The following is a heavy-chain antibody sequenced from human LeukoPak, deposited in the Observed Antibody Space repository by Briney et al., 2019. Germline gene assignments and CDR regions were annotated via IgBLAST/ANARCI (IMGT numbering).Heavy chain of an antibody. J-gene: IGHJ3*02. CDR2: IIPIFGTA. Sequence: SVKVSCKASGGTFSSYAISWVQQAPGQGLEWMGGIIPIFGTANYAQKSQGRVTITTDESTSTAYMELSSLRSEDMAVYYCARDLRPGLQPDIYGDAFDIWGQGTMVTVSS. CDR3: ARDLRPGLQPDIYGDAFDI. V-gene: IGHV1-69*05. CDR1: GGTFSSYA. D-gene: IGHD1-1*01.